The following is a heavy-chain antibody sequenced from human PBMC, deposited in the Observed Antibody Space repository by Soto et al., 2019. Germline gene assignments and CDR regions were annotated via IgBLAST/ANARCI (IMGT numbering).Heavy chain of an antibody. CDR3: VRERGSFDALDV. J-gene: IGHJ3*01. Sequence: GGSLRLSCATSGFPFSTYCMHWVRQAPGKGLEWVAVIWANGSTKYYADSVRGRFTISRDNSKNTLDLQMNSLRVDVTSLYYCVRERGSFDALDVWGQGTMVTVSS. CDR2: IWANGSTK. V-gene: IGHV3-33*01. CDR1: GFPFSTYC. D-gene: IGHD3-10*01.